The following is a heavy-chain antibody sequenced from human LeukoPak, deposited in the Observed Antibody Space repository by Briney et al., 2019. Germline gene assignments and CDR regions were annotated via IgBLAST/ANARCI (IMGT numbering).Heavy chain of an antibody. V-gene: IGHV4-59*01. D-gene: IGHD4-17*01. Sequence: PSETLSLTCTVSGGSISSYYWSWIRQPPGKGLEWIGYIYYSGSTNYNPSLKSRVTISVDTSKNQFSLKPSSVTAADTAVYYCARETYGDYDWRWFDPWGQGTLVTASS. CDR3: ARETYGDYDWRWFDP. CDR2: IYYSGST. CDR1: GGSISSYY. J-gene: IGHJ5*02.